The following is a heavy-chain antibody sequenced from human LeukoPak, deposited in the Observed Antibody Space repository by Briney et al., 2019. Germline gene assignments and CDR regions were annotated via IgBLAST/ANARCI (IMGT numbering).Heavy chain of an antibody. Sequence: GSLRLSCTASGFTFSSKGMSWVRQAPGKGLEWVSEISSSGGSTYYGDSVKGRFTISRDNSKNTLYLQMNSLTADDTAVYYCVKVAEGFYDWLLAFDHWGQGTLVTVSS. D-gene: IGHD3-9*01. CDR3: VKVAEGFYDWLLAFDH. V-gene: IGHV3-23*01. CDR2: ISSSGGST. CDR1: GFTFSSKG. J-gene: IGHJ4*02.